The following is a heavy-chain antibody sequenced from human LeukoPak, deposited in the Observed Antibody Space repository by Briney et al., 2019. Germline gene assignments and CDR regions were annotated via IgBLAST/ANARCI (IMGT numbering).Heavy chain of an antibody. J-gene: IGHJ4*02. D-gene: IGHD4-23*01. CDR1: GGSISSSSYY. V-gene: IGHV4-39*01. CDR3: ARQGYGGNGVDY. Sequence: SETLSLTCTVSGGSISSSSYYWGWIRQPPGKGLEWIGSIYYSGSTYYNPSLKSRVTISVDTSKNQFSLKLSSVTAADTAVYYCARQGYGGNGVDYWGQGTLVTVSS. CDR2: IYYSGST.